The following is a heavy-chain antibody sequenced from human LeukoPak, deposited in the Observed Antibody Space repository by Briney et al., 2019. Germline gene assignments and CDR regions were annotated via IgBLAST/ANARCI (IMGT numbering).Heavy chain of an antibody. V-gene: IGHV3-7*01. CDR1: GFTFRTYW. CDR2: IKQDGSEK. J-gene: IGHJ4*02. CDR3: ASGYSSDYGGNTY. Sequence: GGSLRLSCVASGFTFRTYWMSWVRQAPGKGLEWVANIKQDGSEKYYVDSVKGRFTISRDNAKNSLYLQMNSLRAEDTAVYYCASGYSSDYGGNTYWGQGTLVTVSS. D-gene: IGHD4-23*01.